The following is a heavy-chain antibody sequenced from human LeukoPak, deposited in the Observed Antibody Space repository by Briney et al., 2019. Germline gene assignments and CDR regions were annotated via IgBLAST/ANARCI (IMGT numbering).Heavy chain of an antibody. Sequence: ASVKVSCKASGVTFSSYAISWVRQAPGQGLEWMGRIIPIFGTANYAQKFQGRVTITTDESTSTAYMELSSLRSEDTAVYYCARDLRDSSSWVWFDPWGQGTLVTVSS. V-gene: IGHV1-69*05. D-gene: IGHD6-13*01. CDR2: IIPIFGTA. CDR1: GVTFSSYA. J-gene: IGHJ5*02. CDR3: ARDLRDSSSWVWFDP.